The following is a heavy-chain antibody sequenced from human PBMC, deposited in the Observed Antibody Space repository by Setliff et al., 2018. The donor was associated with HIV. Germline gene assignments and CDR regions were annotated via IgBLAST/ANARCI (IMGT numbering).Heavy chain of an antibody. J-gene: IGHJ4*02. D-gene: IGHD5-18*01. CDR3: AREIPYSFGYYFDY. CDR2: INHSGST. Sequence: SETLSLTCDVYGGSFSGYYWSWIRQPPGKGLEWIGKINHSGSTNYNPSIKSRVTISVDTAKNQFSLTLSSVTAADTAVYYCAREIPYSFGYYFDYWGQGTLVTVSS. V-gene: IGHV4-34*01. CDR1: GGSFSGYY.